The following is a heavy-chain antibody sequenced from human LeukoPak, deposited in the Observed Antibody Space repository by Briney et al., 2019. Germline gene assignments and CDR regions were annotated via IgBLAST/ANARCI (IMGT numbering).Heavy chain of an antibody. J-gene: IGHJ3*02. D-gene: IGHD3-22*01. V-gene: IGHV3-21*01. CDR3: ARGTVDYYYDSSGYYGDAFDI. CDR2: ISSSSSYI. CDR1: GFTFSSYS. Sequence: GGSLRLSCAASGFTFSSYSMNWVRQAPGKGLEWVSSISSSSSYIYYADSVRGRFTISRDNAKNSLYLQMNSLRAKDTAVYYCARGTVDYYYDSSGYYGDAFDIWGQGQWSPSLQ.